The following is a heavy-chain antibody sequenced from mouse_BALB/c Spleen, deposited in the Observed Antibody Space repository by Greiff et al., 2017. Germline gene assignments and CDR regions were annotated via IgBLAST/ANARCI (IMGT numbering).Heavy chain of an antibody. CDR1: GYAFTNYL. CDR3: ARGGDYFDY. CDR2: INPGSGGT. Sequence: QVQLQQSGAELVRPGTSVKVSCKASGYAFTNYLIEWVKQRPGQGLEWIGVINPGSGGTNYNEKFKGKATLTADKSSSTAYMQLSSLTSDDSAVDFCARGGDYFDYWGQGTTLTVSS. V-gene: IGHV1-54*01. J-gene: IGHJ2*01.